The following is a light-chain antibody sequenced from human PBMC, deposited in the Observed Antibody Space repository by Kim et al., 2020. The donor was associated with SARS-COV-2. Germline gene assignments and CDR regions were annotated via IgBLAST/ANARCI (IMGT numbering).Light chain of an antibody. V-gene: IGLV6-57*03. CDR2: EDN. CDR1: SGSIASNY. Sequence: VTISCTRSSGSIASNYVQWYQQRPGSAPTTVIYEDNQRPSGVPDRFSGSIDSSSNSASLTISGLKTEDEADYYCQSYDSSMMGVVFGGGTQLTVL. J-gene: IGLJ2*01. CDR3: QSYDSSMMGVV.